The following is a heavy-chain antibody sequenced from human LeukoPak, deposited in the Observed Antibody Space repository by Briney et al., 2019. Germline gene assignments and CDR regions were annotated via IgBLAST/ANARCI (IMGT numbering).Heavy chain of an antibody. Sequence: ASVKVSCKASGYTSTSYDINWVRQATGQGLEWMGWMNPNSGNTGYAQKFQGRVTMTRNTSISTAYMGLSSLRSEDTAVYYCARPRIAARGYWFDPWGQGTLVTVSS. CDR2: MNPNSGNT. J-gene: IGHJ5*02. D-gene: IGHD6-6*01. V-gene: IGHV1-8*01. CDR1: GYTSTSYD. CDR3: ARPRIAARGYWFDP.